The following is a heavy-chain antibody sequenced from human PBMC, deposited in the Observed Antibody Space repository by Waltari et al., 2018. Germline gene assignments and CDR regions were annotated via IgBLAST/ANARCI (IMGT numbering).Heavy chain of an antibody. CDR1: GGSISSSNYY. D-gene: IGHD3-22*01. J-gene: IGHJ5*02. CDR3: ARSGYYDSSGYYWWFDP. Sequence: QLQLQESGPGLVKPSEPLSLTCTVSGGSISSSNYYWGWIRQPPGKGLEWIGSIYYSGSTYYNPALKSRVTISVDTSKNQFYLKLNSVTAADTAVHYCARSGYYDSSGYYWWFDPWGQGTLVTVSS. V-gene: IGHV4-39*01. CDR2: IYYSGST.